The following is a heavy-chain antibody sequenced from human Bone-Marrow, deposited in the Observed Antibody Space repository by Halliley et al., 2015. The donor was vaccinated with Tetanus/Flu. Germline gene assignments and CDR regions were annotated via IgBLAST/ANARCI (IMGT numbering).Heavy chain of an antibody. J-gene: IGHJ4*02. D-gene: IGHD4-4*01. V-gene: IGHV4-59*12. CDR3: ARLAYIFFDY. Sequence: WFEYFSYGGSPNYTPPLNSRVPISLDAAKNHFPLKLTSVTAADTAMYYCARLAYIFFDYWGPGALVTVSS. CDR2: FSYGGSP.